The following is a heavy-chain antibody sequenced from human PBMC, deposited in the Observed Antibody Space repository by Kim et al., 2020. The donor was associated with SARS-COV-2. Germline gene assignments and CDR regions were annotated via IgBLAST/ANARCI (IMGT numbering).Heavy chain of an antibody. J-gene: IGHJ5*02. CDR3: ARGQLELWFGELSDNWFDP. CDR2: INHSGST. CDR1: GGSFSGYY. Sequence: SETLSLTCAVYGGSFSGYYWSWIRQPPGKGLEWIGEINHSGSTNYNPSLKSRVTISVDTSKNQFSLKLSSVTAADTAVYYCARGQLELWFGELSDNWFDP. D-gene: IGHD3-10*01. V-gene: IGHV4-34*01.